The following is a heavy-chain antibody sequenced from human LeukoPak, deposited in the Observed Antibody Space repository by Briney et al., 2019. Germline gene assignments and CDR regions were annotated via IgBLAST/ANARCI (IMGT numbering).Heavy chain of an antibody. J-gene: IGHJ4*02. Sequence: VGRIKSKTDGGTTDYAAPVKGRFTISRDDSKNTLYLQMNSLKTEDTAVYYCTTDWCSGGSGFSRRDYWGLGILVIVSS. V-gene: IGHV3-15*01. CDR3: TTDWCSGGSGFSRRDY. D-gene: IGHD2-15*01. CDR2: IKSKTDGGTT.